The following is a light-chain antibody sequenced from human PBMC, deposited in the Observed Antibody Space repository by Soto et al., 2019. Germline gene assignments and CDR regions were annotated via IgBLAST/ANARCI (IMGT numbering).Light chain of an antibody. CDR3: RLASDGVLV. J-gene: IGLJ3*02. CDR2: DTT. CDR1: TGAVTSGNY. V-gene: IGLV7-43*01. Sequence: QAVVTQEPSLTVSPGGTVTLTCASSTGAVTSGNYANWFQQKPGQPPRALIYDTTNKHSWTPARFSGSLLGVKAALTLSGVQPEDEGDYDCRLASDGVLVFGGGTKLTVL.